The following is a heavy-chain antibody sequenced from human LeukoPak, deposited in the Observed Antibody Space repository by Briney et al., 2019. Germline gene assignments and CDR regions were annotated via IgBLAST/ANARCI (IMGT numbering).Heavy chain of an antibody. V-gene: IGHV4-31*03. CDR3: ASVSSSWYAAFDY. J-gene: IGHJ4*02. D-gene: IGHD6-13*01. CDR1: GGSISSGGYY. Sequence: SETLSLTCTVSGGSISSGGYYWSWIRQHPGKGLEWIGYIYCSGSTYYNPPLKSRVTISVDTSKNQFSLKLSSVTAADTAVYYCASVSSSWYAAFDYWGQGTLVTVSS. CDR2: IYCSGST.